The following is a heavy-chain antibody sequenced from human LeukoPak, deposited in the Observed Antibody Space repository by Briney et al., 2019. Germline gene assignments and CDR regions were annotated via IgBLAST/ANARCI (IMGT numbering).Heavy chain of an antibody. V-gene: IGHV1-69*05. D-gene: IGHD4-17*01. Sequence: SVKVSCKASGGTFSSYAISWVRQAPGQGLEWMGRIIPNFGTANYAQKFQGRVTITTDESTSTAYMELSSLRSEDTAVYYCARGQGYGDLGYWGQGTLVTVSS. CDR1: GGTFSSYA. CDR3: ARGQGYGDLGY. CDR2: IIPNFGTA. J-gene: IGHJ4*02.